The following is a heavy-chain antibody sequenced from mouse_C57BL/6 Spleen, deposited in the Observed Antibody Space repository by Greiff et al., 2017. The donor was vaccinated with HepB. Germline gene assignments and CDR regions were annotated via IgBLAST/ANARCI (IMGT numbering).Heavy chain of an antibody. J-gene: IGHJ4*01. CDR1: GYTFTDYN. CDR2: INPNNGGT. V-gene: IGHV1-18*01. Sequence: EVQLQQSGPELVKPGASVKIPCKASGYTFTDYNMDWVKQSHGKSLEWIGDINPNNGGTINNQKFKGKATLTVDKSSSTAYMELRSLTSEDTAVYYCARDYGYYAMDYWGQGTSVTVSS. D-gene: IGHD1-1*01. CDR3: ARDYGYYAMDY.